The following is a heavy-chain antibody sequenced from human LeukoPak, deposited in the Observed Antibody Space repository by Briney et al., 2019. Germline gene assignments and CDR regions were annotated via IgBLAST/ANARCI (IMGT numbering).Heavy chain of an antibody. Sequence: KSSETLSLTCTVSGGSISSSSYYWGWIRQSPGKGLEWIGSIYYGGTTYYNPSLKSRVTVSVDTSKNQFFLKLRSVTAADATVYYCARSGNSGFDYWGQGTLVTVSS. D-gene: IGHD3-10*01. CDR1: GGSISSSSYY. CDR2: IYYGGTT. CDR3: ARSGNSGFDY. V-gene: IGHV4-39*01. J-gene: IGHJ4*02.